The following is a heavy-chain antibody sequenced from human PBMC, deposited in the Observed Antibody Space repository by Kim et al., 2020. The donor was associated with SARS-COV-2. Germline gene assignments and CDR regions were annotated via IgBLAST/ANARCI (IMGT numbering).Heavy chain of an antibody. CDR3: ARGLGGVRGVTGNWFDP. J-gene: IGHJ5*02. CDR1: GGSFSGYY. D-gene: IGHD3-10*01. CDR2: INHSGST. Sequence: SETLSLTCAVYGGSFSGYYWSWIRQPPGKGLEWIGEINHSGSTNYNPSLKSRVTISVDTSKNQFSLKLSSVTAADTAVYYCARGLGGVRGVTGNWFDPWGQGTLVTVSS. V-gene: IGHV4-34*01.